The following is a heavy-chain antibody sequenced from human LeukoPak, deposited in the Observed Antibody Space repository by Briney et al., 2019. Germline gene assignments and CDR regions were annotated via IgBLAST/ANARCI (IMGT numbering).Heavy chain of an antibody. CDR2: ISSKGDHT. D-gene: IGHD2-21*02. Sequence: GGSLRLSCAVSQFTFSDHYMSWIRQAPGKGLERLSSISSKGDHTNYADSVKGRFTISRDNGKKSLFLHMNNLRAEDTAVYFCARGSFSGFPAVNVTGVQGAFDIWGQGTVVSVSS. V-gene: IGHV3-11*05. J-gene: IGHJ3*02. CDR1: QFTFSDHY. CDR3: ARGSFSGFPAVNVTGVQGAFDI.